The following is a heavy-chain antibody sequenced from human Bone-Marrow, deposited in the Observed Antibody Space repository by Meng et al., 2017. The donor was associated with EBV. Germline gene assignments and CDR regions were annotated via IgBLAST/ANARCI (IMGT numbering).Heavy chain of an antibody. CDR2: LIPMSDAP. CDR3: ASESGRGFTPDY. CDR1: GGTFRSDA. J-gene: IGHJ4*02. V-gene: IGHV1-69*01. D-gene: IGHD3-10*01. Sequence: QVQVVQSGGEVNKPGSAVKVSCKPSGGTFRSDAISWVRQAPGQGLEWMGGLIPMSDAPHYAQKFQGRVTITADESTSTHYMDLSGLRSEDTAVYYCASESGRGFTPDYWGQGTLVTVSS.